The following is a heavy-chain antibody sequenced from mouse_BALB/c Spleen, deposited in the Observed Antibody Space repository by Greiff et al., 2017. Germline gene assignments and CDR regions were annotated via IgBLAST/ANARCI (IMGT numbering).Heavy chain of an antibody. CDR3: ARSTSKRAMDY. CDR1: GYSITSDYA. CDR2: ISYSGST. V-gene: IGHV3-2*02. Sequence: DVKLQESGPGLVKPSQSLSLTCTVTGYSITSDYAWNWIRQFPGNKLEWMGYISYSGSTSYNPSLKSRISITRDTSKNQFFLQLNSVTTEDTATYYCARSTSKRAMDYWGQGTSVTVSS. J-gene: IGHJ4*01.